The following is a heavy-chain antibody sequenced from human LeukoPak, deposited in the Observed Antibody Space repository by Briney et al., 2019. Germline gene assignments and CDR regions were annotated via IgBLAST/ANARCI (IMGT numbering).Heavy chain of an antibody. D-gene: IGHD3-22*01. J-gene: IGHJ6*02. CDR1: GGAFSSYA. Sequence: ASVKVSCKASGGAFSSYAISWVRQAPGQGLEWMGGIIPIFGTANYAQKFQGRVTITADESTSTAYMELSSLRSEDAAVYYCARYYYYSSGYLGNYYYYGMDVWGQGTTVTVSS. V-gene: IGHV1-69*13. CDR2: IIPIFGTA. CDR3: ARYYYYSSGYLGNYYYYGMDV.